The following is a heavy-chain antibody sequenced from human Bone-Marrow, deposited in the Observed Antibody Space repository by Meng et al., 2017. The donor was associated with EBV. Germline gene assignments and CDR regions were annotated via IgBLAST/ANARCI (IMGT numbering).Heavy chain of an antibody. D-gene: IGHD3-10*01. CDR1: GGTFRSDA. Sequence: VPVWHAGAEGKNSGSSVKSSGKTSGGTFRSDAVSWVRQAPGQQGLEWIGGLIPMSGVPYFAQKFQGRLTIIADESTSTHYMELSSLRSEDTAMYFCASESGRGFTPDYWGQGTLVTVSS. J-gene: IGHJ4*02. CDR2: LIPMSGVP. CDR3: ASESGRGFTPDY. V-gene: IGHV1-69*01.